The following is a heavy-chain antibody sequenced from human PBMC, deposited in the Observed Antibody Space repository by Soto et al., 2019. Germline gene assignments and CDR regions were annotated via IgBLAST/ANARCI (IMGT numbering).Heavy chain of an antibody. CDR2: INPSGGST. Sequence: GASVKVSCKASGYTFTSYSMLWVRQAPGQGLEWMGIINPSGGSTSYAQRFQGRVTMTRDTSTRTVYMEVSSLRSEDTAVYYCARGYGDNTPRIYWYFDLWGRGTLVTVSS. J-gene: IGHJ2*01. CDR3: ARGYGDNTPRIYWYFDL. V-gene: IGHV1-46*01. CDR1: GYTFTSYS. D-gene: IGHD4-17*01.